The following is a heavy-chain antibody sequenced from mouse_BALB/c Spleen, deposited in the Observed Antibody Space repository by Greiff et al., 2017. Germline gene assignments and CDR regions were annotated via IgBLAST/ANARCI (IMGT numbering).Heavy chain of an antibody. CDR3: ARRHTAPYAMDY. J-gene: IGHJ4*01. Sequence: EVKLVESGPGLVKPSQSLSLTCTSSGYSFTSDYVWNWIRQLPGNKLVWLDDISYSGSTSYNPSLKSRITITRDTSNNQSYLQLNSMTTEDTARYHCARRHTAPYAMDYWGQGTSVTVSS. CDR2: ISYSGST. CDR1: GYSFTSDYV. D-gene: IGHD1-2*01. V-gene: IGHV3-2*02.